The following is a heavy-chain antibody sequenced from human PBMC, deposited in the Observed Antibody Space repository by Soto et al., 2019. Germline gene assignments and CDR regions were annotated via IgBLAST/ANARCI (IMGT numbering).Heavy chain of an antibody. D-gene: IGHD3-22*01. CDR3: ARAFDSHYFDY. J-gene: IGHJ4*02. V-gene: IGHV4-31*02. CDR1: GGSMNHQGYY. CDR2: IYYSGST. Sequence: SGGSMNHQGYYWSCIRQHPGKGLEWIGYIYYSGSTYYNPSLKSRVTISEDTSKNQFSLKLTSVTAADTAVYYCARAFDSHYFDYWGQGTLVTVSS.